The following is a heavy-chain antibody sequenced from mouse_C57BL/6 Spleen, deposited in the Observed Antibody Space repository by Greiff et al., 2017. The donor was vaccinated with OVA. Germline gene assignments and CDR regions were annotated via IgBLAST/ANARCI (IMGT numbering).Heavy chain of an antibody. J-gene: IGHJ4*01. CDR2: IDPSDSYT. CDR1: GYTFTSYW. V-gene: IGHV1-50*01. D-gene: IGHD2-1*01. CDR3: AIFYGNYSYYAMDY. Sequence: VQLQQPGAELVKPGASVKLSCKASGYTFTSYWMQWVKQRPGQGLEWIGEIDPSDSYTNYNQKFKGKAKLTVDTSSSTAYMQLSSLTSEDSAVYYCAIFYGNYSYYAMDYWGQGTSVTVSS.